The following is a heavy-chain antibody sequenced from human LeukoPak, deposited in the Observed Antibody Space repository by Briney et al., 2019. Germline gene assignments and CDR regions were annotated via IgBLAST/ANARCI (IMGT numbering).Heavy chain of an antibody. CDR2: IKQDGSEK. CDR3: ARDRAVAGRSPAYYYYYMDV. J-gene: IGHJ6*03. V-gene: IGHV3-7*01. CDR1: GFTFSSYW. D-gene: IGHD6-19*01. Sequence: PGGSLRLSCAASGFTFSSYWVSWVRQAPGKGLEWVAYIKQDGSEKYYVDSVKGRFTISRDNAKNSLYLQMNSLRAEDTAVYYCARDRAVAGRSPAYYYYYMDVWGKGTTVTVSS.